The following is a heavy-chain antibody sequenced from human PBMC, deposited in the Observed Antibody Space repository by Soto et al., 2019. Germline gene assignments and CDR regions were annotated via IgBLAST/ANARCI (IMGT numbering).Heavy chain of an antibody. Sequence: QVQLQESGPGLVKPSETLSLTCAVSGASITDNNWWSWVRQSPGKGLEWIGEVVHWGTSNYNPSLESRVTVSMDRSKNQVSLTLISVTAADSAVYYCARHVGVPGTRGFDYWGQGILVTVSS. CDR3: ARHVGVPGTRGFDY. V-gene: IGHV4-4*02. D-gene: IGHD6-19*01. J-gene: IGHJ4*02. CDR2: VVHWGTS. CDR1: GASITDNNW.